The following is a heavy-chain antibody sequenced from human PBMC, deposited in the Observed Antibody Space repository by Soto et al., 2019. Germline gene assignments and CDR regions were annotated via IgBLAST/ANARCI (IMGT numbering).Heavy chain of an antibody. V-gene: IGHV6-1*01. CDR2: TYFRSKWYN. CDR1: GDSVSSNTAS. Sequence: SQTLSLTCDISGDSVSSNTASWNWIRQSPSRGLEWLGRTYFRSKWYNDYAVSVKSRIIINPDTSNNQFSLQLNSVTPEDTAVYFGAKGDNLGPKTGYAFDPWGQGIMVPV. D-gene: IGHD5-12*01. CDR3: AKGDNLGPKTGYAFDP. J-gene: IGHJ5*02.